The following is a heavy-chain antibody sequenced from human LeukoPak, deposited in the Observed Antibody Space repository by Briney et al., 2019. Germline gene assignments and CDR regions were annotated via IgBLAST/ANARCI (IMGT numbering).Heavy chain of an antibody. Sequence: GGSLRLSCAASGFTFDDYAMHCVRQAPGKGLEWVSGISWNSGSIGYADSVKGRFTISRDNAKNSLYQQMNSLRAEDTALYYCAKDKGLRYFDCLCSWGQGTLVTVSS. V-gene: IGHV3-9*01. J-gene: IGHJ5*02. D-gene: IGHD3-9*01. CDR2: ISWNSGSI. CDR3: AKDKGLRYFDCLCS. CDR1: GFTFDDYA.